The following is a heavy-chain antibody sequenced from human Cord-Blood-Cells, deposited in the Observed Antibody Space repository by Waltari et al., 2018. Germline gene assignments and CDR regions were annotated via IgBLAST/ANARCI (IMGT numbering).Heavy chain of an antibody. J-gene: IGHJ4*02. CDR3: ARVSGNGDYFDY. CDR1: SSTSSHYG. D-gene: IGHD3-10*01. CDR2: IWYDGSNK. Sequence: QVQLVESGGAEVQPGRSLSLSCQAPSSTSSHYGMHWVRPAPGKGLEWVAVIWYDGSNKYYADSVKGRFTISRDNSKNTLYLQMNSLRAEDTAVYYCARVSGNGDYFDYWGQGTLVTVSS. V-gene: IGHV3-33*01.